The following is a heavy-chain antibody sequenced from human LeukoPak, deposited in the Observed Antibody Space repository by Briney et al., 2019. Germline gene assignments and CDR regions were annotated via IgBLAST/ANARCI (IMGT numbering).Heavy chain of an antibody. CDR1: GFTFSSKW. V-gene: IGHV3-7*01. D-gene: IGHD3-3*01. J-gene: IGHJ4*02. CDR2: IEQQDGSEK. Sequence: PGGSLRLSCAASGFTFSSKWMSWVRQAPGKGLEWVANIEQQDGSEKYYVDSVKGRFTISRDNAKNSLYLQMNSLRAEDTAVYYCAKYDLWSGYSFDFWGQGTLVTVSS. CDR3: AKYDLWSGYSFDF.